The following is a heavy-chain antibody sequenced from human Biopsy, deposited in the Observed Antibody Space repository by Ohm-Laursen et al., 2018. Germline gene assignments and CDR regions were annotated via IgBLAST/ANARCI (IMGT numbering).Heavy chain of an antibody. CDR1: GYSISSDYR. CDR3: ARVGSGWAPFDK. D-gene: IGHD6-19*01. V-gene: IGHV4-38-2*01. CDR2: IFKDRNT. J-gene: IGHJ4*02. Sequence: SDTLSLTCAVSGYSISSDYRWGWIRQAPGKTLEWLGNIFKDRNTHYNPSLRSRLIISIDTSKNQFYLMMTSVSGADTAVYFCARVGSGWAPFDKWGPGTLVTVSS.